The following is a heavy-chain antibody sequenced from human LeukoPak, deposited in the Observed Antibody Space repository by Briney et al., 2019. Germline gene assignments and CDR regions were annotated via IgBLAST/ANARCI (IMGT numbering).Heavy chain of an antibody. CDR1: GASISNYY. CDR2: MLYSGST. CDR3: ARVVRGSYPYFDY. V-gene: IGHV4-59*01. D-gene: IGHD1-26*01. J-gene: IGHJ4*02. Sequence: SETLSLTCTVSGASISNYYWSWIRQSPGKGLEWIGYMLYSGSTNQNPSLRSRVTISVDTSKNQFSLKLSSVTAADTAVYYCARVVRGSYPYFDYWGQVTLVTVSA.